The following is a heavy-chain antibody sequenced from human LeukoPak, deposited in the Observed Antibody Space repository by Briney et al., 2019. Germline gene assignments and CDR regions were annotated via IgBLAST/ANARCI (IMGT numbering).Heavy chain of an antibody. D-gene: IGHD1-20*01. CDR1: GFAFDDYA. J-gene: IGHJ6*02. Sequence: GRSLRLSCAASGFAFDDYAMHWVRQAPGKGLEGVSGISWNSGSIGCADSVKGRFTISRDNAKNSLYLQMNSLIAEDTALYYCAKDVLTATTFDSGMNVWGQGTTVTASS. CDR2: ISWNSGSI. V-gene: IGHV3-9*01. CDR3: AKDVLTATTFDSGMNV.